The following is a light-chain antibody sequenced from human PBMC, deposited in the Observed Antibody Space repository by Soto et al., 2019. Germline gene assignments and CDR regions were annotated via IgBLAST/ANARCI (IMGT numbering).Light chain of an antibody. CDR3: QQYGSSPQT. Sequence: EIVWPRSPGPLSLSPGERAPLSCRASQRVSSGSLAWYQQKPGQAPRLLIYGASSRATGIPDRFSGSGSGTDFTLTISRLEPEDVAVYYCQQYGSSPQTFGQGTKVEIK. CDR1: QRVSSGS. CDR2: GAS. V-gene: IGKV3-20*01. J-gene: IGKJ1*01.